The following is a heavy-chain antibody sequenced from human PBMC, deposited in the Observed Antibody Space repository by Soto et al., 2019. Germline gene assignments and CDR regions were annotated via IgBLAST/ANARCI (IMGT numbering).Heavy chain of an antibody. CDR3: ARIPRDVLLWFGESKVTDAFDI. J-gene: IGHJ3*02. V-gene: IGHV2-26*01. CDR1: GFSLSNARMG. Sequence: SGPTLVNPTETLTLTCTVSGFSLSNARMGVSWIRQPPGKALEWLAHIFSNDEKSYSTSLKSRLTISKDTSKSQVVLTMTNMDPVDTATYYCARIPRDVLLWFGESKVTDAFDIWGQGTMVTVSS. CDR2: IFSNDEK. D-gene: IGHD3-10*01.